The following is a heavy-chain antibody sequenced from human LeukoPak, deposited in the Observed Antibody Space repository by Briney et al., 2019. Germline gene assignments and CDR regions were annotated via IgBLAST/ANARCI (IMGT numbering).Heavy chain of an antibody. V-gene: IGHV3-21*01. CDR3: ARDYPYSYYMNV. CDR1: GFSFSHYA. CDR2: ITSSSDYI. Sequence: PGGSLRLSCAGSGFSFSHYAINWVRKAPGMGLEWVSSITSSSDYIYYADSVKGRFTISRDNAKNLLYLQMNSLRAEDTAVYYCARDYPYSYYMNVWGNGTTVTVSS. J-gene: IGHJ6*03. D-gene: IGHD4-11*01.